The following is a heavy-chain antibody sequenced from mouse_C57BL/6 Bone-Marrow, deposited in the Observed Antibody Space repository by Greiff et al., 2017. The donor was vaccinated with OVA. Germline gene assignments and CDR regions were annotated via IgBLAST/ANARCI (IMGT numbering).Heavy chain of an antibody. CDR1: GYTFTSYD. CDR3: ARSGGYYPFAY. CDR2: IYPRDGST. D-gene: IGHD2-3*01. J-gene: IGHJ3*01. V-gene: IGHV1-85*01. Sequence: QVQLKESGPELVKPGASVKLSCKASGYTFTSYDINWVKQRPGQGLEWIGWIYPRDGSTKYNEKFKGKATLTVDTSSSTAYMELHSLTSEDSAVYFCARSGGYYPFAYWGQGTLVTVSA.